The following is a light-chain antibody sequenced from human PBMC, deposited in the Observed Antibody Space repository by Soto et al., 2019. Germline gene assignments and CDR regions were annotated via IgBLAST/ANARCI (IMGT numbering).Light chain of an antibody. CDR1: SSDVGGYNY. J-gene: IGLJ1*01. Sequence: QSVLTQPHSASGSPGQSVTISCTGTSSDVGGYNYVSWYQQHPGKAPKLMIYEVSKRPPGVPDRFSGSKSGNTASLTVSGLQAEDEADYYCSSYAGSNTYVFGTGTKLTVL. CDR2: EVS. V-gene: IGLV2-8*01. CDR3: SSYAGSNTYV.